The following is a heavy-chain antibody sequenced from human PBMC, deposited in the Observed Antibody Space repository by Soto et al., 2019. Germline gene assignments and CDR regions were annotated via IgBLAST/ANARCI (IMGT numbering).Heavy chain of an antibody. CDR3: ARGKGGVRPDYYYYMDF. CDR1: GGSISSYY. Sequence: SETLSLTCIVSGGSISSYYWSWIRQPPGKGLGWIGYIYYSGSTNYNPSLKSRVTISVDTSKNQFSLKVSSVTDADTAVYYCARGKGGVRPDYYYYMDFWGQGTTVTVAS. J-gene: IGHJ6*03. V-gene: IGHV4-59*01. CDR2: IYYSGST.